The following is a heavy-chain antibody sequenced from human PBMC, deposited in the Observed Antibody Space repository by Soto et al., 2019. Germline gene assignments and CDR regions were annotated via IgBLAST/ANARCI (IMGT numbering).Heavy chain of an antibody. J-gene: IGHJ4*02. CDR2: ISWNSGSI. CDR3: AKGWKVATTDFDY. D-gene: IGHD1-1*01. CDR1: GFTFDDYA. Sequence: GGSLRLSCAASGFTFDDYAMHWVRQAPGKGLEWVSGISWNSGSIGYADSVKGRFTISRDNAKNSLYLQMNSLRAEDTALYYCAKGWKVATTDFDYWGQGTLVTVSS. V-gene: IGHV3-9*01.